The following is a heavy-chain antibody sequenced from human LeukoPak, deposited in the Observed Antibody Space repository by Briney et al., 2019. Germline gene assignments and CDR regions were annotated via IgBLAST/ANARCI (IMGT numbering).Heavy chain of an antibody. CDR1: GGSFSGYY. D-gene: IGHD6-13*01. V-gene: IGHV4-34*01. J-gene: IGHJ4*02. CDR2: INHSGST. Sequence: SETLSLTCAVYGGSFSGYYLSWIRQPPGKGLEWIGEINHSGSTNYNPSLKSRVTISVDTSKNQFSLKLSSVTAADTAVYYCARGVVGVSGIAAAADVFDYWGQGTLVTVSS. CDR3: ARGVVGVSGIAAAADVFDY.